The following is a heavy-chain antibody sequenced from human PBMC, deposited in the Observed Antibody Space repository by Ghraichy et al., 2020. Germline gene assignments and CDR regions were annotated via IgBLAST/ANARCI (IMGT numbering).Heavy chain of an antibody. CDR1: GGSISPYY. CDR3: ARAGPRDWYSDL. Sequence: SETLSLTCTVSGGSISPYYWSWIRQPPGKGLEWLGYIHSSGSAQYSPSLNSRVTFSIDTSKKQLSLKLHSVTAADTAVYYCARAGPRDWYSDLWGRGTLVAVSS. V-gene: IGHV4-59*01. J-gene: IGHJ2*01. CDR2: IHSSGSA.